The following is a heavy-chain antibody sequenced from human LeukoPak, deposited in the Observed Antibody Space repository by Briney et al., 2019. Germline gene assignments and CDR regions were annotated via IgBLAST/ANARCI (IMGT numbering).Heavy chain of an antibody. J-gene: IGHJ4*02. CDR2: IIPIFGTA. CDR1: GGTFSSYA. CDR3: ARAIGDYVYFDY. D-gene: IGHD4-17*01. Sequence: ASVKVSCKASGGTFSSYAISWVRQAPGQGLEWMGGIIPIFGTANYAQKFQGGVTITTDESTSTAYMELSSLRSEDTAVYYCARAIGDYVYFDYWGQGTLVTVSS. V-gene: IGHV1-69*05.